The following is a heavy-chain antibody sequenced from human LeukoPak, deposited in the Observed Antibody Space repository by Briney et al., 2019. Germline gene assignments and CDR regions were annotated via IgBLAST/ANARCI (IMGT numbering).Heavy chain of an antibody. CDR1: GGSISSYY. J-gene: IGHJ4*02. D-gene: IGHD6-19*01. CDR3: ARVVHGAGYSSGWYVFGGTKQYYFDY. CDR2: IYYSGST. V-gene: IGHV4-59*01. Sequence: SETLSLTCTVSGGSISSYYWSWIRQPPGKGLEWIGYIYYSGSTNYNPSLKSRVTISVDTSKNQFSLKLSSVTAAGTAVYYCARVVHGAGYSSGWYVFGGTKQYYFDYWGQGTLVTVSS.